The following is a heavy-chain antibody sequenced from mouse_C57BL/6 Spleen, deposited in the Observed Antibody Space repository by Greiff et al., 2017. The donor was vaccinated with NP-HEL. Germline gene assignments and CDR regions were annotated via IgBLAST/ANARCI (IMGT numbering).Heavy chain of an antibody. Sequence: QVQLKQPGAELVMPGASVKLSCKASGYTFTSYWMHWVKQRPGQGLEWIGYINPSSGYTKYNQKFKDKATLTADKSSSTAYMQLSSLTYEDSAVYYCARDRRSSFDYWGQGTTLTVSS. CDR2: INPSSGYT. D-gene: IGHD1-1*01. CDR1: GYTFTSYW. V-gene: IGHV1-7*01. J-gene: IGHJ2*01. CDR3: ARDRRSSFDY.